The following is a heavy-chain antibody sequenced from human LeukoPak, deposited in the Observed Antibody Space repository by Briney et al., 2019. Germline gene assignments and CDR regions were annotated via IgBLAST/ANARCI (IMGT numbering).Heavy chain of an antibody. J-gene: IGHJ6*02. D-gene: IGHD4-11*01. CDR2: IYYSGST. CDR3: ARGLPVTERLYYYYYGMDV. CDR1: GGSISSYY. V-gene: IGHV4-59*12. Sequence: SETLSLTCTVSGGSISSYYWSWIRQPPGKGLEWIGYIYYSGSTNYNPSLKSRVTMSVDTSKNQFSLKLSSVIAADTAVYYCARGLPVTERLYYYYYGMDVWGQGTTVTVSS.